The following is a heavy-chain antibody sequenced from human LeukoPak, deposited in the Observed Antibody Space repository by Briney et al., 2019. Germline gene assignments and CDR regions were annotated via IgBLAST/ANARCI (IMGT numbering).Heavy chain of an antibody. CDR1: GGSISSSSYY. V-gene: IGHV4-39*07. D-gene: IGHD6-13*01. CDR2: INHSGST. J-gene: IGHJ4*02. CDR3: ARGRDDEQQLVRDGPVLNY. Sequence: SETLSLTCTVSGGSISSSSYYWGWIRQPPGKGLEWIGEINHSGSTNYNPSLKSRVTISVDTSKNQFSLKLSSVTAADTAVYYCARGRDDEQQLVRDGPVLNYWGQGTLVTVSS.